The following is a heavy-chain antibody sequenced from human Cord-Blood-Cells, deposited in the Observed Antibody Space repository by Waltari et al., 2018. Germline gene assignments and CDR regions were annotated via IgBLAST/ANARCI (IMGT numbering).Heavy chain of an antibody. D-gene: IGHD1-1*01. CDR1: GFTVSSNY. V-gene: IGHV3-53*02. J-gene: IGHJ3*02. CDR2: IYSGGRT. CDR3: AREGERGAFDI. Sequence: EVQLVETGGGLIQPGGSLRLSCAASGFTVSSNYMSWVRQAPGKGLEWVSVIYSGGRTYYADSVKGRFTISRDNSNNTLYLQMNSLRAEDTAVYYCAREGERGAFDIWGQGTMVTVSS.